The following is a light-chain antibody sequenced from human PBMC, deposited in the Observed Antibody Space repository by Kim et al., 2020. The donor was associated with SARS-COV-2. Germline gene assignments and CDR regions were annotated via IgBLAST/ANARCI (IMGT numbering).Light chain of an antibody. CDR2: GAS. CDR1: QSVSSSY. V-gene: IGKV3-20*01. J-gene: IGKJ2*01. Sequence: EIVLMQSPGTLSLSPGERATLSCRASQSVSSSYLAWYQQKPGQAPRLLIYGASSRATGIPDRFSGSGSGTDFTLTISRLEPEDFAVYYCQQYGSSPSYTFGQGTKLEI. CDR3: QQYGSSPSYT.